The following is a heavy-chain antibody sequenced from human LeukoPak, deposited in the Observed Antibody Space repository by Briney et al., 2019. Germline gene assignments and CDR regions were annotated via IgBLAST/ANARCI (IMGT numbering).Heavy chain of an antibody. V-gene: IGHV4-39*01. J-gene: IGHJ4*02. CDR2: IYYSGST. D-gene: IGHD1-14*01. CDR1: GGSISSSSYY. Sequence: PSETLSLTCTVSGGSISSSSYYWGWIRQPPGKGLEWIGSIYYSGSTYYNPSLMSRVTISVDTSKNQFSLKLSSVTAADTAVYYCARLTGGAVDYWGQGTLVTVSS. CDR3: ARLTGGAVDY.